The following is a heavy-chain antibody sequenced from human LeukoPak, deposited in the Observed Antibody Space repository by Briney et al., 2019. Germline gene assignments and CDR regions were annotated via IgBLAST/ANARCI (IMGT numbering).Heavy chain of an antibody. CDR3: AKDLPGTGDY. D-gene: IGHD1-14*01. CDR2: ISYDGSNK. Sequence: GRSLRLSCAASGFTFSSYAIHWVRQAPGKGLEWVAVISYDGSNKYYADSVQGRFTIFRDNSKNTLYLQMNSLRAEDAAVYYCAKDLPGTGDYWGQGTLVTVSS. J-gene: IGHJ4*02. CDR1: GFTFSSYA. V-gene: IGHV3-30-3*01.